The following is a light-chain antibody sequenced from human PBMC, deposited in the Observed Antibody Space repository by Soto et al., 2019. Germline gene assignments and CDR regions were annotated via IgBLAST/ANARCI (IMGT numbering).Light chain of an antibody. Sequence: QSVLTQPPSVSAAPGQKVTISCSGSSSNIGNNYVSWYQQLPGTAPKLLIYDNDYRPSGIPDRFSGSKSGTSATLGITGLQTGDEAEYYCGTWDSSLSVVVCGGGTKLTVL. CDR3: GTWDSSLSVVV. V-gene: IGLV1-51*01. CDR2: DND. J-gene: IGLJ2*01. CDR1: SSNIGNNY.